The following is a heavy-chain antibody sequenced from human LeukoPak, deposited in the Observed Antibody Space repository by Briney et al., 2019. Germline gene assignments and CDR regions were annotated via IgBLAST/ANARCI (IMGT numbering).Heavy chain of an antibody. CDR1: GGTFSSYT. CDR3: ARGAEMATITHFDY. J-gene: IGHJ4*02. Sequence: GASVKVSCKASGGTFSSYTISWVRQAPGQGLEWMGRIIPILGIANYAQKFQGRVTITADKSTTTSYMELSSLRSEDTAVYYCARGAEMATITHFDYWGQGTLVTVSS. D-gene: IGHD5-24*01. V-gene: IGHV1-69*02. CDR2: IIPILGIA.